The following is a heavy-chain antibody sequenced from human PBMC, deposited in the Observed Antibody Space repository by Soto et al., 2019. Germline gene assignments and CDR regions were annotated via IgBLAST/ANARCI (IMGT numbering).Heavy chain of an antibody. V-gene: IGHV4-61*01. CDR3: ARLWFGELFFDY. CDR2: IYYSGST. J-gene: IGHJ4*02. D-gene: IGHD3-10*01. CDR1: GGSVSSGSYY. Sequence: PSETLSLTCTVSGGSVSSGSYYWSWIRQPPGKGLEWIGYIYYSGSTNYNPSLKSRVTISVDTSKNQFSLKLSSVTAADTAVYYCARLWFGELFFDYWGQGTLVTVSS.